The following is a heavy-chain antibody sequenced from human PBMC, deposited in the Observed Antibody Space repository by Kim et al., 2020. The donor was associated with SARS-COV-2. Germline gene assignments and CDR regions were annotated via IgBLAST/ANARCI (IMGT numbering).Heavy chain of an antibody. Sequence: SETLSLTCTVSGGSISSSSYYWGWIRQPPGKGLEWIGSIYYSGSTYYNPSLKSRVTISVDTSKNQFSLKLSSVTAADTAVYYCARHGAACSSTSCYFPLFDYWGQGTLVTVSS. CDR3: ARHGAACSSTSCYFPLFDY. D-gene: IGHD2-2*01. CDR2: IYYSGST. J-gene: IGHJ4*02. V-gene: IGHV4-39*01. CDR1: GGSISSSSYY.